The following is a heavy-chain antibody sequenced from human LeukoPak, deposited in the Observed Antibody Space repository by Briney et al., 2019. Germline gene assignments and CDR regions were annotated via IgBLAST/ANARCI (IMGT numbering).Heavy chain of an antibody. J-gene: IGHJ5*02. CDR3: ASFYDILPLFDP. CDR2: ISTSSSTI. CDR1: GFTFIDYN. Sequence: GGSLRLSCAVSGFTFIDYNMNWVRQAPGKGLEWVSYISTSSSTIYYAGSVKGRFTVSRDNSKNTLYLQMNSLRAEDTAVYYCASFYDILPLFDPWGQGTLVTVSS. D-gene: IGHD3-9*01. V-gene: IGHV3-48*01.